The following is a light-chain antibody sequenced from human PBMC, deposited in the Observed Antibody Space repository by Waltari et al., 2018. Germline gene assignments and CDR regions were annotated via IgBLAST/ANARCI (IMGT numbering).Light chain of an antibody. CDR3: QQRRNGPLT. J-gene: IGKJ4*01. Sequence: IVLPLSPPTLSLSPGVRASLSCRASQSVTNYLAWYQQKPGQAPRLHIYDTSNRATSIPARFSGSGFATDFTHTISSREPDNFAVYYCQQRRNGPLTFGGGTKVEIK. CDR1: QSVTNY. V-gene: IGKV3-11*01. CDR2: DTS.